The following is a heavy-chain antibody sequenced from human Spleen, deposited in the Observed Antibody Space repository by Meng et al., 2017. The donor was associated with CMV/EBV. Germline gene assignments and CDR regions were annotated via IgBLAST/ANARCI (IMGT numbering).Heavy chain of an antibody. Sequence: LSLTCTVSGASSSSGGYYWSWIRQLPGKGLEWIGYVYYSGNTYYNPSLKSRVTISVDTSKNQFSLKLSSVTAADTAVYYCARDGGYTSSRFDPWGQGTLVTVSS. D-gene: IGHD6-13*01. V-gene: IGHV4-31*03. CDR3: ARDGGYTSSRFDP. J-gene: IGHJ5*02. CDR1: GASSSSGGYY. CDR2: VYYSGNT.